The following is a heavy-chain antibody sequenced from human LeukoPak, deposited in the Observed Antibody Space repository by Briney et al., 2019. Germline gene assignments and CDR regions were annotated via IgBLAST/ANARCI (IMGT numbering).Heavy chain of an antibody. D-gene: IGHD1-26*01. Sequence: GGSLRLSCAASGFTFSGFAKSWVRRTPGKGLEWVSGISGSGDNTLYADSVEGRFTISRDNSKNTLYLEMNSLRAEDTAIYYCAKMKGHPLPKYYMDVWGQGTTVTVSS. CDR2: ISGSGDNT. V-gene: IGHV3-23*01. J-gene: IGHJ6*01. CDR3: AKMKGHPLPKYYMDV. CDR1: GFTFSGFA.